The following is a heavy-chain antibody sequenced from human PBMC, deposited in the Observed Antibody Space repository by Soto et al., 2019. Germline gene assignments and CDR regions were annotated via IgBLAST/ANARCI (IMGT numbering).Heavy chain of an antibody. D-gene: IGHD2-15*01. V-gene: IGHV4-38-2*02. CDR1: GYSISSGDY. CDR3: ARDSYCSGGSSYSYGWFGP. J-gene: IGHJ5*02. Sequence: SETLSLTCAVSGYSISSGDYWGWIRQPPGKGLEWIGSIYHSGSTYYNPSLKSRVTISVDTSKNKFSLKLSSVTAADTAVYYCARDSYCSGGSSYSYGWFGPGGQGTMVNVYS. CDR2: IYHSGST.